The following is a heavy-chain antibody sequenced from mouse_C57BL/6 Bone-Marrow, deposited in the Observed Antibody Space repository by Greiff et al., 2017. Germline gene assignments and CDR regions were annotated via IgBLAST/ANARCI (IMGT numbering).Heavy chain of an antibody. CDR1: GYTFTTYS. J-gene: IGHJ2*01. V-gene: IGHV1-47*01. Sequence: QVQLKQSGAELVKPGASVKMSCKASGYTFTTYSIEWMKQNHGKSLEWIGNFHSYNDDTKYTEKFKGKDTLTIYKSSSSVYLELSLLTSDDSAVYSCARGGNYGGYYFDYWGQGTTLTVSS. CDR2: FHSYNDDT. CDR3: ARGGNYGGYYFDY. D-gene: IGHD2-1*01.